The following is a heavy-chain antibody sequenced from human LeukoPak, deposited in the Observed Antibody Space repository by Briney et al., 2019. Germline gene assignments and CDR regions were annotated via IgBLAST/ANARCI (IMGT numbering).Heavy chain of an antibody. J-gene: IGHJ4*02. CDR3: SRERSSSDFDY. D-gene: IGHD6-13*01. CDR1: GGTFSSYA. V-gene: IGHV1-69*05. CDR2: IIPIFGTA. Sequence: WSSVKVSCKASGGTFSSYAISWVRQAPGQGLEWMGRIIPIFGTANYAQKFQGRVTITTDESTSTAYMELSSLRSEDTAVYYCSRERSSSDFDYWGQGTLVTVSS.